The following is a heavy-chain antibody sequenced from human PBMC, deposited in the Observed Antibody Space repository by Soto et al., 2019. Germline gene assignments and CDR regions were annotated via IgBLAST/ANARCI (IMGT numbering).Heavy chain of an antibody. CDR2: IKQDGSEK. D-gene: IGHD3-10*01. J-gene: IGHJ4*02. Sequence: PGGSLRLSCAASGFTFSSYWMSWVRQAPGKGLEWVANIKQDGSEKYYVDSVKGRFTISRDNAKNSLYLQMNSLGAEDTAVYYCARDNGDYYGSGAVGYWGQGTLVTVSS. CDR1: GFTFSSYW. CDR3: ARDNGDYYGSGAVGY. V-gene: IGHV3-7*01.